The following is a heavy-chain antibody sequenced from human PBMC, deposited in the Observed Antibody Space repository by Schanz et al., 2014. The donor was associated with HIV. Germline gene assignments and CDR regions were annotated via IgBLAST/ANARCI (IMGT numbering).Heavy chain of an antibody. D-gene: IGHD4-17*01. CDR1: GFTFNTYG. CDR3: AKGTIFHGDCLDY. J-gene: IGHJ4*02. V-gene: IGHV3-30*18. Sequence: QVQLVESGGGVVQPGRSLRLTCAASGFTFNTYGMHWVRQAPGKGLEWGEGISYDGVNVYYADSVKGRFTFSRDNSKNTLYLQMYSLRGEDTAVYYCAKGTIFHGDCLDYWGQGTLVTVSS. CDR2: ISYDGVNV.